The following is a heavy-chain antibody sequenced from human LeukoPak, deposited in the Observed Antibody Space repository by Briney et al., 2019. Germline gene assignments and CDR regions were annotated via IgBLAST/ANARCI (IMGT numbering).Heavy chain of an antibody. CDR2: INHSGST. CDR1: GGSFSGYY. Sequence: SETLSLTCAVYGGSFSGYYWSWIRQPPGKGLEWIGEINHSGSTNYNPSLKSRVTISVDTSKNQFSLKLSSVTAADTAVYYCARTHYYGSGSYCWFDPWGQGTLVTVSS. CDR3: ARTHYYGSGSYCWFDP. J-gene: IGHJ5*02. V-gene: IGHV4-34*01. D-gene: IGHD3-10*01.